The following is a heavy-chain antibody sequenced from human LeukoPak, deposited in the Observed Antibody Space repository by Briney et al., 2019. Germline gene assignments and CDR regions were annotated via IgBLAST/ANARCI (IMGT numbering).Heavy chain of an antibody. CDR3: ARHFRSSDYYYVSLDY. CDR1: IGSINSGNW. J-gene: IGHJ4*02. Sequence: SETLSLTCAVSIGSINSGNWWSWVRQSPGKGLEWIGEIYHNGTPNYNPSLKSRVTISVDTSKNQFSLTLSSVTAADTAVYYCARHFRSSDYYYVSLDYWGQGTLVTVSS. V-gene: IGHV4-4*02. CDR2: IYHNGTP. D-gene: IGHD3-22*01.